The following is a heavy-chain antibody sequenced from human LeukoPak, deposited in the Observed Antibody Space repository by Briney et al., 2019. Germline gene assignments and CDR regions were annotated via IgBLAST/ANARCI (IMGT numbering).Heavy chain of an antibody. V-gene: IGHV3-21*01. J-gene: IGHJ4*02. Sequence: GGSLRLSCEASGFTFSSYYMNWVRQAPGRGLDWVSSMCSSSMHIYYADSVKGRFTISRDNAKNSLYLQMNSLRAEDTAVYYCARGVSYRVVVTATDFDYWGQGTLVTVSS. D-gene: IGHD2-21*02. CDR2: MCSSSMHI. CDR1: GFTFSSYY. CDR3: ARGVSYRVVVTATDFDY.